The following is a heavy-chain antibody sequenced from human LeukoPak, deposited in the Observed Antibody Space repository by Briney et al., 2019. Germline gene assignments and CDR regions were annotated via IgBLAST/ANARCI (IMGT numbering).Heavy chain of an antibody. D-gene: IGHD2-2*01. CDR3: ATTTQDCSSTSCPTEFDY. V-gene: IGHV1-24*01. Sequence: ASVKVSCKVSGYTLTELSMHWVRQASGKGLEWMGGFDPEDGETIYAQKFQGRVTMTEDTSTDTAYMELSSLRSEDTAVYYCATTTQDCSSTSCPTEFDYWGQGTLVTVSS. CDR2: FDPEDGET. CDR1: GYTLTELS. J-gene: IGHJ4*02.